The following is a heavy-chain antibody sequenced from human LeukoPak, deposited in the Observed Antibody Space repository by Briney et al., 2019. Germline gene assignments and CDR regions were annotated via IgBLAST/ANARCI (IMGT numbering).Heavy chain of an antibody. V-gene: IGHV3-23*01. D-gene: IGHD6-13*01. CDR2: ISGSGGTT. Sequence: AASGFTFSSXAMXWVRQAPGKGLXXXXAISGSGGTTYYADSVKGRFTISRDNSKNTLYLKMNSLRAEDTAVYYCAKVPPYSTSWYSNPFDYWGQGTLVTVSS. CDR3: AKVPPYSTSWYSNPFDY. J-gene: IGHJ4*02. CDR1: GFTFSSXA.